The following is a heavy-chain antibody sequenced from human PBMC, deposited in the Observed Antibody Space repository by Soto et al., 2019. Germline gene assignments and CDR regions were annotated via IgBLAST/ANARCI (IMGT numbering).Heavy chain of an antibody. CDR3: ARLLSTVLWFGELSPENWFDP. CDR2: IYYSGST. V-gene: IGHV4-59*08. D-gene: IGHD3-10*01. Sequence: SETLSLTCTVSGGSISSYYWSWIRQPPGKGLEWIGYIYYSGSTNYNPSLKSRVTISVDTSKNQFSLKLSSVTAADTAVYYCARLLSTVLWFGELSPENWFDPWGQGTLVTVSS. CDR1: GGSISSYY. J-gene: IGHJ5*02.